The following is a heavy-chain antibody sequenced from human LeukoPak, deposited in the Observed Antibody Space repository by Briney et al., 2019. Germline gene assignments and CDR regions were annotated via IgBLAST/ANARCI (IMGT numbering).Heavy chain of an antibody. CDR2: ISGGGGST. J-gene: IGHJ4*02. D-gene: IGHD6-6*01. CDR3: ARPGYSSSSYFDY. CDR1: GFTFTSYS. Sequence: GGSLRLSCAASGFTFTSYSMNWVRQAPGKGLEWVSTISGGGGSTYYADSVKGRFTISRDNSKNTLYLQVNSLRAEDTAVYYCARPGYSSSSYFDYWGQGTLVTVSS. V-gene: IGHV3-23*01.